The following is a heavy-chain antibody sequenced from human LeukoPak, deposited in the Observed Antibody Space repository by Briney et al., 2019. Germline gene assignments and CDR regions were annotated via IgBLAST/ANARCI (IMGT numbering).Heavy chain of an antibody. Sequence: SETLSLTCAVYGGSFSGYYWSWIRQPPGKGLEWIGEINHSGSTNYNPSLKSRVTISVDTSKNQFSLKLSSVTAADTAVYYCARGSWWDYWGQGTPVTVSS. V-gene: IGHV4-34*01. CDR1: GGSFSGYY. D-gene: IGHD2-8*02. CDR2: INHSGST. J-gene: IGHJ4*02. CDR3: ARGSWWDY.